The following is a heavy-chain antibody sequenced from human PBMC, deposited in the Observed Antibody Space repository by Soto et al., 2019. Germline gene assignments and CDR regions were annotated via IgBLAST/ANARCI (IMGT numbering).Heavy chain of an antibody. Sequence: GWSLRLSCAASGFTFSSYWMSWVRQAPGKGLEWVANIKQDGSEKYYVDSVKGRFTISRDNAKNSLYLQMNSLRAEDTAVYYCARAGRGVVEPAATPAYYYYYGMDVWGQGTTVTVSS. CDR1: GFTFSSYW. V-gene: IGHV3-7*01. CDR3: ARAGRGVVEPAATPAYYYYYGMDV. D-gene: IGHD2-2*01. J-gene: IGHJ6*02. CDR2: IKQDGSEK.